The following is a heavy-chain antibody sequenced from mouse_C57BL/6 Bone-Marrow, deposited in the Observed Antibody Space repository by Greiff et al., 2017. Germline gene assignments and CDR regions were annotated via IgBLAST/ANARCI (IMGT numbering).Heavy chain of an antibody. CDR3: AVKLGWDYYAMDY. J-gene: IGHJ4*01. V-gene: IGHV1-19*01. Sequence: VQLQQSGPVLVKPGASVKMSCKASGYTFTDYYMNWVKQSHGKSLEWIGVINPYNGGTSYNQKFKGKATLTVDKSSSTAYMELNSLTSEYSAVYYCAVKLGWDYYAMDYWGQGTSVTVSS. CDR1: GYTFTDYY. D-gene: IGHD4-1*01. CDR2: INPYNGGT.